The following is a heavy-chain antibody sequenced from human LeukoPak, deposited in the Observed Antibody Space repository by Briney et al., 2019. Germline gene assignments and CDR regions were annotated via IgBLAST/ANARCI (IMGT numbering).Heavy chain of an antibody. J-gene: IGHJ5*02. CDR2: IYYSGST. V-gene: IGHV4-39*02. CDR3: ARARGFYGSGSSAVSDGFDP. Sequence: PSGTLSLSCTVSGGSLSSSSYYWGWVRQPPGKGREWIGSIYYSGSTYYNPSLRSRATISVDTSKNHFSLKLSSVTAADTAVYYCARARGFYGSGSSAVSDGFDPWGQGTLVTVSS. D-gene: IGHD3-10*01. CDR1: GGSLSSSSYY.